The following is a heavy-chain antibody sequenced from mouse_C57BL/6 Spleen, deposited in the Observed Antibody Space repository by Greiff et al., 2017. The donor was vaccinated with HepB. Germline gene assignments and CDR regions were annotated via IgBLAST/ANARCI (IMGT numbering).Heavy chain of an antibody. J-gene: IGHJ1*03. Sequence: QVQLQQSGAELVRPGASVTLSCKASGYTFTDYEMHWVKQTPVHGLEWIGAIDPETGGTAYNQKFKGKAILTADKSSSTAYMELRSLTSEDSAVYYCTRCLYYYGSSHWYFDVWGTGTTVTVSS. CDR2: IDPETGGT. CDR3: TRCLYYYGSSHWYFDV. V-gene: IGHV1-15*01. CDR1: GYTFTDYE. D-gene: IGHD1-1*01.